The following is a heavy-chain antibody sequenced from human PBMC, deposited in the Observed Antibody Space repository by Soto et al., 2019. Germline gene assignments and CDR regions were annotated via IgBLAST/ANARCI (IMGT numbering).Heavy chain of an antibody. CDR3: ARSYDFWSGYPETTYYYGMDV. J-gene: IGHJ6*02. V-gene: IGHV3-33*01. CDR1: GFTFSSYG. Sequence: GGSLRLSCAASGFTFSSYGMHWVRQAPGKGLEWVAVIWYDGSNKYYADYVKGRFTISRDNSKNTLYLQMNSLRAEDTAVYYCARSYDFWSGYPETTYYYGMDVWGQGTTVTVSS. CDR2: IWYDGSNK. D-gene: IGHD3-3*01.